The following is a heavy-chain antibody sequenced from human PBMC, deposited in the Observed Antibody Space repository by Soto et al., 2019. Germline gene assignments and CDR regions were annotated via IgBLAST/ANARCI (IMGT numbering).Heavy chain of an antibody. CDR1: GFTFEDYS. V-gene: IGHV3-9*01. D-gene: IGHD3-10*01. CDR3: TKRRSARPGFDAFDL. Sequence: GGSLRLSCVASGFTFEDYSLHWVRQVPGKGLEWVAGISGNSGSSGYADSVRGRFTVSRDNAKNSLFLQMSSLSPEDTALYYCTKRRSARPGFDAFDLWGQGTMVT. CDR2: ISGNSGSS. J-gene: IGHJ3*01.